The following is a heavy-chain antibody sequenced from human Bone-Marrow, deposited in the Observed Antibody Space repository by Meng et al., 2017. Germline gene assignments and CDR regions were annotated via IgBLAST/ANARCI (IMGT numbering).Heavy chain of an antibody. J-gene: IGHJ4*02. D-gene: IGHD3-16*02. V-gene: IGHV4-34*01. CDR2: INHSGST. CDR3: ARGPYDYVWGSYRPLGIGTFDY. Sequence: QGRLQQWGAGLCKPSETLSLTCAVYGGSFSGYYWSWIRQPPGKGLEWIGEINHSGSTNYNPSLKSRVTISVDTSKNQFSLKLSSVTAADTAVYYCARGPYDYVWGSYRPLGIGTFDYWGQGTLVTVSS. CDR1: GGSFSGYY.